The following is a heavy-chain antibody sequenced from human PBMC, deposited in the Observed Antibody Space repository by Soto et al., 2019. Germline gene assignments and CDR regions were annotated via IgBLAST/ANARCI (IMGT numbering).Heavy chain of an antibody. CDR2: IIPILGIA. CDR3: ARAAAEVSV. V-gene: IGHV1-69*02. Sequence: QVQLVQSGAEVKKPGSSVKVSCKASGGTFSSYTISWVRQAPGQGLEWMGRIIPILGIANYAQKFQARVTLTADKSTSTAYMELSRLSSEDTAVYYYARAAAEVSVWGQGTTVTVSS. J-gene: IGHJ6*02. CDR1: GGTFSSYT. D-gene: IGHD6-13*01.